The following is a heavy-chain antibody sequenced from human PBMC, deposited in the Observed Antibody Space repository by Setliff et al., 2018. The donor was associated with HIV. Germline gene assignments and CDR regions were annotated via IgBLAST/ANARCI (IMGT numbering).Heavy chain of an antibody. CDR2: ISGKNGNT. Sequence: GASVKVSCKASGYTFTNYGISWIRQAPGHPLEWMGWISGKNGNTNYAKRYQGRVTMTTDTSTSTVYMEMRGLGSEDSAVYYCARSWYYGSGSTGADYWGQGSLVTVSS. D-gene: IGHD3-10*01. J-gene: IGHJ4*02. CDR3: ARSWYYGSGSTGADY. V-gene: IGHV1-18*01. CDR1: GYTFTNYG.